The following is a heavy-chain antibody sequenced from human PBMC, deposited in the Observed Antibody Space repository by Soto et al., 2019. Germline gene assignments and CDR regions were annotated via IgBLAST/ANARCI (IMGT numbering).Heavy chain of an antibody. J-gene: IGHJ4*02. Sequence: SETLSLTCTVPGGSISSYYWSWIWQPPGKGLEWIGYIYYSGSTNYNPSLKSRVTISVDTSKNQFSLKLSSVTAADTAVYYFARVTMVRGVPNFDYWGQGTLVTVSS. CDR1: GGSISSYY. CDR2: IYYSGST. V-gene: IGHV4-59*01. D-gene: IGHD3-10*01. CDR3: ARVTMVRGVPNFDY.